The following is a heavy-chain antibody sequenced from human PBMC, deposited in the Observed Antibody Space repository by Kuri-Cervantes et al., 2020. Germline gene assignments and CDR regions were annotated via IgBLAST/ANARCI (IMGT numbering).Heavy chain of an antibody. V-gene: IGHV3-30*02. CDR1: GFTFSSYG. J-gene: IGHJ6*02. CDR2: IWYDGSNK. CDR3: AKGSSWRNYYYGMDV. D-gene: IGHD6-13*01. Sequence: GESLKISCAASGFTFSSYGMHWVRQAPGKGLEWVAVIWYDGSNKYYADSVKGRFTISRDNSKNTLYLQMNSLRAEDTALYYCAKGSSWRNYYYGMDVWGQGTTVTVSS.